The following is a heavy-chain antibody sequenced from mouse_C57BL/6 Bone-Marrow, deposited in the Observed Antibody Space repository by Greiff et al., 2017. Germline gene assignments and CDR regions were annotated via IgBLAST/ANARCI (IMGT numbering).Heavy chain of an antibody. CDR3: ARLGGKGGVDY. J-gene: IGHJ2*01. Sequence: QVQLQQPGAELVMPGASVKLSCKASGYTFTSYWMHWVKQRPGQGLEWIGEIDPSDSYTNYNQKFKGKSTLTVDKSSSTAYMQLSSLTSEDSAVYYCARLGGKGGVDYWGQGTTLTVSS. V-gene: IGHV1-69*01. CDR1: GYTFTSYW. D-gene: IGHD1-3*01. CDR2: IDPSDSYT.